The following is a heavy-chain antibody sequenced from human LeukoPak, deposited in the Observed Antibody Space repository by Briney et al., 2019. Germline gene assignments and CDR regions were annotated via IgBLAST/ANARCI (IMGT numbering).Heavy chain of an antibody. CDR2: INSDGSST. J-gene: IGHJ4*02. D-gene: IGHD2-21*02. CDR1: GFTFSSYW. CDR3: ARGSRNIVVVTAMGY. V-gene: IGHV3-74*01. Sequence: GGSLRLSCAASGFTFSSYWMHWVRQAPGKGLVWVSRINSDGSSTSYADSVKGRFTISRDNAKNTLYLQMNSLRAEDTAVYYCARGSRNIVVVTAMGYWGQGTLVTVSS.